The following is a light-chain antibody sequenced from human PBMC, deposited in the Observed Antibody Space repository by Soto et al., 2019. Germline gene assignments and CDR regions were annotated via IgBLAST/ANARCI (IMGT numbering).Light chain of an antibody. CDR3: QQYNNWPPVT. CDR2: GAS. J-gene: IGKJ1*01. V-gene: IGKV3-20*01. Sequence: EIVLTQSPGTLSLSPGERATLSCRASQSVSSSYLAWYQQKPGQAPRLLIYGASSRATGIPDRFSGSGSGTEFTLTIGSLQSEDFAVYYCQQYNNWPPVTFGQGTKVDIK. CDR1: QSVSSSY.